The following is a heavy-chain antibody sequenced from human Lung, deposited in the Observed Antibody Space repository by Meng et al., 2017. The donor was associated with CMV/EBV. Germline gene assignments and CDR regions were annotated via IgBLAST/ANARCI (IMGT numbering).Heavy chain of an antibody. CDR2: IIPILGVT. CDR3: AKNRGRYCSGGSCYSYGYFDP. CDR1: GGAFSIYS. D-gene: IGHD2-15*01. J-gene: IGHJ5*02. V-gene: IGHV1-69*10. Sequence: SXXVSXKASGGAFSIYSISWVRQAPGQGLEWMGGIIPILGVTNYAQKFQGRVTITADKSTSTAYMELSSLRSQDTAVYYCAKNRGRYCSGGSCYSYGYFDPWXQGTXVPGAS.